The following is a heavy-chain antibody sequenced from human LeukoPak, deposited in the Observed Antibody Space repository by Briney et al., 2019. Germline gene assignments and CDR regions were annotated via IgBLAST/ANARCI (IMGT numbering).Heavy chain of an antibody. D-gene: IGHD2-15*01. CDR2: ISWDGGST. CDR3: AKGDCSGGSCYSYGMDV. CDR1: GFTFDAYT. Sequence: GGSLRLSCAASGFTFDAYTMHWVRQAPGKGLEWVSLISWDGGSTYYADSVKGRFTISRDNSKNSLYLQMNSLRTEDTALYYCAKGDCSGGSCYSYGMDVWGQGTTVTVSS. J-gene: IGHJ6*02. V-gene: IGHV3-43*01.